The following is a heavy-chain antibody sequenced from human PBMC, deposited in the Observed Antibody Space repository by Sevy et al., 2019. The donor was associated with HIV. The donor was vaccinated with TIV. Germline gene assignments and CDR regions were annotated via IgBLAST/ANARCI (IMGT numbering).Heavy chain of an antibody. CDR3: ARDETAARIFDY. J-gene: IGHJ4*02. CDR2: IKQDGSEK. CDR1: FPFNWLL. V-gene: IGHV3-7*01. Sequence: GALGPPFSALWFPFNWLLMELVPPAPGEGAEWGANIKQDGSEKHYVDSVKGRFTISRDNAKNSLYLQMNSLRAEDTAVYYCARDETAARIFDYWGQGTLVTVSS.